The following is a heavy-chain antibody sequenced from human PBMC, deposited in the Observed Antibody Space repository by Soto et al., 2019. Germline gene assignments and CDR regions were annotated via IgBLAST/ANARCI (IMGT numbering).Heavy chain of an antibody. Sequence: PSETLSLTCPVCGGSFTRNNWWTWSRQPPGQGLEWIGEIYRTESTNYHPSHMSRDNISLDKSENQFSLKVTSLTDADTAVYYCASRDPGTSVDYWGQGTLVTVSS. CDR2: IYRTEST. CDR3: ASRDPGTSVDY. V-gene: IGHV4-4*02. J-gene: IGHJ4*02. CDR1: GGSFTRNNW. D-gene: IGHD1-7*01.